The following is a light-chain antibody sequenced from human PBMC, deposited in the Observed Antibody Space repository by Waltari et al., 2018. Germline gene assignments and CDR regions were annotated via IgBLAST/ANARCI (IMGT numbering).Light chain of an antibody. CDR1: QSIRSN. Sequence: EIVIPQSPATLSVVPGVRATLSCRASQSIRSNLAWYQHKPGQAPRLLIYGASTRATGIPARFSGSGSGTEFTLTISSLQSEDFAVYFCQQYDNWLGTFGQGTKVEIK. CDR3: QQYDNWLGT. J-gene: IGKJ1*01. CDR2: GAS. V-gene: IGKV3-15*01.